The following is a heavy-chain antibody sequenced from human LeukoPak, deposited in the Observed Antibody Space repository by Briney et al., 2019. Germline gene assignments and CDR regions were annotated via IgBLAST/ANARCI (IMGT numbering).Heavy chain of an antibody. V-gene: IGHV4-59*08. CDR3: ARQHGDYRPPYYYYMDV. J-gene: IGHJ6*03. D-gene: IGHD4-17*01. CDR1: GGSISSYY. CDR2: IYYSGST. Sequence: PSETLSLTCTVSGGSISSYYWSWIRQPPGKGLEWIGYIYYSGSTKYNPSLKSRVTISLDTSKNQFSLKLNSVTAADTAVYYYARQHGDYRPPYYYYMDVWGKGTTVTVSS.